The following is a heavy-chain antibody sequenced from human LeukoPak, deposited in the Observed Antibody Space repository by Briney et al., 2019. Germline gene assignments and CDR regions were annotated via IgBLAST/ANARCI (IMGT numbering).Heavy chain of an antibody. CDR3: ARGYYDFWSGYPPFDY. D-gene: IGHD3-3*01. Sequence: SETLSLTCAVYGGSFSGYYWSRIRQPPGKGLEWIGEINHSGSTNYNPSLKSRVTISVDTSKNQFSLKLSSVTAADTAVYYCARGYYDFWSGYPPFDYWGQGTLVTVSS. V-gene: IGHV4-34*01. CDR2: INHSGST. J-gene: IGHJ4*02. CDR1: GGSFSGYY.